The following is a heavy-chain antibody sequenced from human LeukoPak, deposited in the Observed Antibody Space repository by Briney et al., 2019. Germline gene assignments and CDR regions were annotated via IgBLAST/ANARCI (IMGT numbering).Heavy chain of an antibody. J-gene: IGHJ3*02. CDR3: VSYGTTGTTAAFDI. V-gene: IGHV1-2*02. CDR1: GYTFTGYY. D-gene: IGHD1-1*01. Sequence: ASVKVSCKASGYTFTGYYMHWVRQAPGQGLEWMGWINPNSGGTNYAQKFQGRVTMTRDTSISTAYMELSRLRSHDTAVYYCVSYGTTGTTAAFDIWGQGTMVTVSS. CDR2: INPNSGGT.